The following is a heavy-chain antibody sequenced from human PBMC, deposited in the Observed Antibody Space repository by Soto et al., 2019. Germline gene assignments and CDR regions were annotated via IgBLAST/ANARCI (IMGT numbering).Heavy chain of an antibody. CDR1: GFTFNKYG. J-gene: IGHJ4*02. D-gene: IGHD3-16*01. CDR3: AKGGLWGAYYFDY. CDR2: ISYDGTTK. V-gene: IGHV3-30*18. Sequence: PGGSLRLSCAASGFTFNKYGMQWVRQAPGKGLEWVAVISYDGTTKYHADSVKGRFTISRDNAKNTLSLQMDSLRAEDTAVYYCAKGGLWGAYYFDYWGQGIPVTVSS.